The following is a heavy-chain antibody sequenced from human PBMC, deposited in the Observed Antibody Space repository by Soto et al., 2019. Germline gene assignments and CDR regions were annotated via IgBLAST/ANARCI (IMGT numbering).Heavy chain of an antibody. D-gene: IGHD2-21*02. CDR3: ASTYCGGDCPEGGMDV. CDR2: IDPSDSYT. J-gene: IGHJ6*02. V-gene: IGHV5-10-1*01. CDR1: GYSFTSYC. Sequence: GESLKISCKGSGYSFTSYCISLVRQMPGKGLEWMGRIDPSDSYTNYSPSFQGHVTISADKSISTAYLQWSSLKASDTAMYYCASTYCGGDCPEGGMDVWGQGTTVTSP.